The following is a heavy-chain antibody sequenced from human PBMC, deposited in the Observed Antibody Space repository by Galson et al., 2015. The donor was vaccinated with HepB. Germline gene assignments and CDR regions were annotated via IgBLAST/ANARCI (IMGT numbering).Heavy chain of an antibody. CDR1: GYNFDIYW. CDR3: AKRHRDTEIFDY. CDR2: IYPADSDT. Sequence: QSGAEVKKPGESLKISCKGSGYNFDIYWIGWVRQMPGKGLEWMGLIYPADSDTTYSPSFQGQVTISADKSIITAYLQWSSLKASDTAMYYCAKRHRDTEIFDYWGQGTLVTVSS. V-gene: IGHV5-51*01. J-gene: IGHJ4*02. D-gene: IGHD2-21*02.